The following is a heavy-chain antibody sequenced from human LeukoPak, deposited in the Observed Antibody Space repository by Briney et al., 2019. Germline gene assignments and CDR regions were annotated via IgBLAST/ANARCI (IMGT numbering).Heavy chain of an antibody. V-gene: IGHV3-64*01. CDR2: ISSNGGST. Sequence: GGSLRLSCAASGFTFSSYAMHWVRQAPGKGLEYVSAISSNGGSTYYANSVKGRFTISRDNSKNTLYLQMGSLRAEDMAVYYCARDHMVRGVIIAYYMDVWGKGTTVTVSS. J-gene: IGHJ6*03. CDR1: GFTFSSYA. D-gene: IGHD3-10*01. CDR3: ARDHMVRGVIIAYYMDV.